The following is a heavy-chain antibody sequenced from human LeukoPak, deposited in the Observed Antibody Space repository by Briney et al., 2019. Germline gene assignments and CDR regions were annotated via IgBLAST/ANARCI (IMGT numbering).Heavy chain of an antibody. J-gene: IGHJ4*02. V-gene: IGHV3-33*06. CDR3: ANNFDY. CDR2: IYYDGSNK. Sequence: GGSLRLSCAASGFTFSNYGMHWVRQAPGKGLEWVALIYYDGSNKYYADSVKGRFTISRDNSKNTLYLQMNSLRAEDTAMYYCANNFDYWGQGTLGTVSS. CDR1: GFTFSNYG.